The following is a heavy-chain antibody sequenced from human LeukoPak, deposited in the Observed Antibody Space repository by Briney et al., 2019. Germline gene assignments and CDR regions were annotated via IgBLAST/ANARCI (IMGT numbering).Heavy chain of an antibody. J-gene: IGHJ3*02. CDR2: IWYDGSNK. CDR3: ARDVPAYYYDSSGYTDAFDI. CDR1: GFTFSIYG. D-gene: IGHD3-22*01. Sequence: KTGGSLRLSCAASGFTFSIYGMHWVRQAPGKGLEWVAVIWYDGSNKYYADSVKGRFTISRDNSKNTLYLQMNSLRAEDTAVYYCARDVPAYYYDSSGYTDAFDIWGQGTMVTVSS. V-gene: IGHV3-33*01.